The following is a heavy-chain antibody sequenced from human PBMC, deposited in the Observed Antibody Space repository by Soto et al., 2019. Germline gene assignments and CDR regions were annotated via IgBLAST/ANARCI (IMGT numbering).Heavy chain of an antibody. D-gene: IGHD2-2*02. CDR1: GYTFTSYA. CDR3: ARGKYLVSAFDI. V-gene: IGHV1-3*01. J-gene: IGHJ3*02. Sequence: QVQLVQSGAEVKKPGASVKVSCKASGYTFTSYAMHWVRQAPGQRLEWMGWINAGNGNTKYSQKFQGRVTITRDTSASTAYRELSSLRSEDTAVYYCARGKYLVSAFDIWGQGTMVTVSS. CDR2: INAGNGNT.